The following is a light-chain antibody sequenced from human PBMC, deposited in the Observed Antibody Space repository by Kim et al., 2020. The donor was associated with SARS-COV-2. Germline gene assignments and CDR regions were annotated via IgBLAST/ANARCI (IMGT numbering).Light chain of an antibody. CDR1: QGISSY. V-gene: IGKV1-9*01. J-gene: IGKJ4*01. Sequence: IQLTQSPSSLSASVGDRVTITCRASQGISSYLAWYQQKPGKAPKLLIYAASTLQSGVPSRFSGSGSGTDFTLTISSLQPEDFATYYCQQHNSYPPLFGGGTKVDIK. CDR3: QQHNSYPPL. CDR2: AAS.